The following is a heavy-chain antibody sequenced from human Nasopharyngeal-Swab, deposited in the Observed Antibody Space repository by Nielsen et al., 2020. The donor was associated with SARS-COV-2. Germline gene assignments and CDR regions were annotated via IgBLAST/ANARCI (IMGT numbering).Heavy chain of an antibody. D-gene: IGHD2-21*02. CDR2: INHSGST. J-gene: IGHJ2*01. Sequence: WIRQPPGKGLEWIGEINHSGSTNYNPSLKSRVTISVGTSKNQFSLKLSSVTAADTAVYYCARVPLWGVVVTADFPGYWYFDLWGRGILVTVSS. CDR3: ARVPLWGVVVTADFPGYWYFDL. V-gene: IGHV4-34*01.